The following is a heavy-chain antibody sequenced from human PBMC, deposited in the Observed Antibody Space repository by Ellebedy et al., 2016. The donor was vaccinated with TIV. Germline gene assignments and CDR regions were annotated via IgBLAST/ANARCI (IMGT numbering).Heavy chain of an antibody. CDR1: GFIFRTFG. CDR3: AKNRGPLYGEPYYFDY. V-gene: IGHV3-30*02. J-gene: IGHJ4*02. Sequence: GESLKISCAASGFIFRTFGMHWVRQAPGKGLEWVAFIRNDGSNKIYADSVRGRFSISRDNSKNSLYLQMTSLRPEDTALYYCAKNRGPLYGEPYYFDYWGQGTLITVSS. CDR2: IRNDGSNK. D-gene: IGHD4-17*01.